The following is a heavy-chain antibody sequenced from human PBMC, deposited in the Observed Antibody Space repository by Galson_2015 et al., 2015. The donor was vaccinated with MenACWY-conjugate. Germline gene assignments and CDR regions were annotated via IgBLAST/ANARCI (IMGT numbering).Heavy chain of an antibody. CDR3: ARELLNSGYDSRGHYYYFGMDV. V-gene: IGHV4-59*01. Sequence: SETLSLTCPVSGDSISDYYWSWIRQPPGKGLEWIGYIYYSGSTNYNPSLKSRVTISVDTSKHQFSLKLSSVTAADTAVYYCARELLNSGYDSRGHYYYFGMDVWGQGTTVAVS. CDR1: GDSISDYY. CDR2: IYYSGST. D-gene: IGHD5-12*01. J-gene: IGHJ6*02.